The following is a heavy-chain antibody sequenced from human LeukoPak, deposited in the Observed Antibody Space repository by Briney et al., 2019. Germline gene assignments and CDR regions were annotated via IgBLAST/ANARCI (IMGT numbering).Heavy chain of an antibody. CDR1: GFTFSSYA. CDR2: INSDGRTT. CDR3: AREGYYDSSGYSIRFSY. Sequence: GGSLRLSCAASGFTFSSYAMSWVRQAPGKGLVWVSRINSDGRTTIYADSVKGRFTISRDNAKNTLYLQMNSLRAEDTAVYYCAREGYYDSSGYSIRFSYWGQGTLVTVSS. J-gene: IGHJ4*02. D-gene: IGHD3-22*01. V-gene: IGHV3-74*01.